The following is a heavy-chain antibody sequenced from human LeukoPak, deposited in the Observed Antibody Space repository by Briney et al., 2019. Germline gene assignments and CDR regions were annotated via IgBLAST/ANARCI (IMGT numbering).Heavy chain of an antibody. V-gene: IGHV3-21*01. CDR3: ARDRGYSYPSPVDY. J-gene: IGHJ4*02. Sequence: GGSLRLSCAASGFTFSSYSMNWVRQAPGKGLEWVSSISSSRRYIYYADSVKGRFTISRDNAKNSLYLQMNSLRAEDTAVYYCARDRGYSYPSPVDYWGQGTLVTVSS. CDR1: GFTFSSYS. D-gene: IGHD5-18*01. CDR2: ISSSRRYI.